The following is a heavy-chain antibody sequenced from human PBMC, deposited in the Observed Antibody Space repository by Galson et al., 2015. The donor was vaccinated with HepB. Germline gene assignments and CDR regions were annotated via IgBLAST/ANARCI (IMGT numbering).Heavy chain of an antibody. Sequence: QSGAEVTKPGESLRISCKGSGYSFTSYWISWVRQMPGKGLEWMGRIDPSDSYTNYSPSFQGHVTISADKSISTAYLQWSSLKASDTAMYYCARHEGVVITVNWFDPWGQGTLVTVSS. J-gene: IGHJ5*02. CDR3: ARHEGVVITVNWFDP. CDR2: IDPSDSYT. D-gene: IGHD3-22*01. CDR1: GYSFTSYW. V-gene: IGHV5-10-1*01.